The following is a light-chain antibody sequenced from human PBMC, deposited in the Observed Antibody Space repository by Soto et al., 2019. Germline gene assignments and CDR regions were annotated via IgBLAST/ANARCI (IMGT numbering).Light chain of an antibody. Sequence: VLTQSPSASASLGASVKLTCTLSSRHNSYAIAWHQQQPEKGPRYLMKVNSDGSHSKGDGIPDRFSGSSSGAERYLTISSLQSEDEADYYCQTWSTDIRVFGGGTKVTVL. J-gene: IGLJ3*02. V-gene: IGLV4-69*01. CDR2: VNSDGSH. CDR1: SRHNSYA. CDR3: QTWSTDIRV.